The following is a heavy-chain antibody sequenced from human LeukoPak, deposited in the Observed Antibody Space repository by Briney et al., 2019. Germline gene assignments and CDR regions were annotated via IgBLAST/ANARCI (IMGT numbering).Heavy chain of an antibody. Sequence: PSETLSLTCTVSSGSMSSYYWTWIRQPPGKGLEWIGFISSSGDTNYNPSLKSRVTISIDTSKNQFSLKMSSATTADTAVYYCARDLDGVALDQWGQGTLVTVSS. CDR1: SGSMSSYY. CDR2: ISSSGDT. D-gene: IGHD4-17*01. CDR3: ARDLDGVALDQ. J-gene: IGHJ4*02. V-gene: IGHV4-59*01.